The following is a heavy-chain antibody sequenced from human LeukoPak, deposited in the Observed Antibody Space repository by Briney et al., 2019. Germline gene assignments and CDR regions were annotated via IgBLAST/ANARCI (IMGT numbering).Heavy chain of an antibody. J-gene: IGHJ4*02. CDR2: IYYSGST. D-gene: IGHD3-9*01. Sequence: SETLSLTCTVSGGSISSYYWSWIRQPPGKGLEWIGYIYYSGSTNYNPSLKSRVTISVDTSKNQFSLKLSSATAADTAVYFCAKRGVVIRVILIGFHKEASYFDSWGQGALVTVSS. CDR3: AKRGVVIRVILIGFHKEASYFDS. CDR1: GGSISSYY. V-gene: IGHV4-59*01.